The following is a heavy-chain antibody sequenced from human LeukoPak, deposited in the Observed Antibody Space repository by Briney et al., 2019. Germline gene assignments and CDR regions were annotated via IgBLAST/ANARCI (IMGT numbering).Heavy chain of an antibody. V-gene: IGHV3-30*04. CDR1: GFTFSTYT. D-gene: IGHD5-12*01. CDR2: IAYDGSYT. J-gene: IGHJ4*02. Sequence: GGSLRLSCAASGFTFSTYTMHWVRQAPGKGLEWVAVIAYDGSYTYYAESVRGRFTFSRDNSKNTLYLQMNSRKPEDTAVYYCARAYSGYDYQIDWGQGTLVTVSS. CDR3: ARAYSGYDYQID.